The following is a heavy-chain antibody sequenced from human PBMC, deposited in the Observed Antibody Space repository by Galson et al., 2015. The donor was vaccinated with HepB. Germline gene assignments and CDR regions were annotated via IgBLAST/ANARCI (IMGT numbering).Heavy chain of an antibody. CDR1: GFTFSYYA. D-gene: IGHD6-13*01. V-gene: IGHV3-9*01. Sequence: SLRLSCAASGFTFSYYAMSWVRQAPGKGLEWVSGISWNSGSIDYADSVKGRFTISRDNAKNSLYLQMNSLRAEDTALYYCAKDIEGRGSWYNGDAFDIWGQGTMVTVSS. CDR3: AKDIEGRGSWYNGDAFDI. J-gene: IGHJ3*02. CDR2: ISWNSGSI.